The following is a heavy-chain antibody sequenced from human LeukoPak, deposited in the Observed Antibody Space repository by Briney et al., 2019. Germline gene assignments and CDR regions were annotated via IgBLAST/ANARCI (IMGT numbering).Heavy chain of an antibody. Sequence: PSQTLSLTCAVSGGSISSGGYSWSWIRQPPGKGLEWIGYIYHSGSTYYNPSLKSRVTISVDRSKNQFSLKLSSVTAADTAVYYCARQGLRSEGDYWGQGTLVTVSS. CDR3: ARQGLRSEGDY. CDR2: IYHSGST. D-gene: IGHD5-12*01. V-gene: IGHV4-30-2*01. J-gene: IGHJ4*02. CDR1: GGSISSGGYS.